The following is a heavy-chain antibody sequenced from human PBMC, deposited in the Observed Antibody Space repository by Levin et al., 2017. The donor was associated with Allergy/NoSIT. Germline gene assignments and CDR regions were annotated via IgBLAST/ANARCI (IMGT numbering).Heavy chain of an antibody. J-gene: IGHJ6*02. CDR3: ARDLVVVLSSSTIDFYGMDV. CDR2: TSYDGTEE. CDR1: GFTLSSFA. Sequence: GGSLRLSCVASGFTLSSFAMHWVRQAPGKGLEWVAFTSYDGTEEKYADSVRGRFTISRDNSQNTFFLQLNRLRPDDTGVYYCARDLVVVLSSSTIDFYGMDVWGPGTTVTVSS. D-gene: IGHD2-21*01. V-gene: IGHV3-30*04.